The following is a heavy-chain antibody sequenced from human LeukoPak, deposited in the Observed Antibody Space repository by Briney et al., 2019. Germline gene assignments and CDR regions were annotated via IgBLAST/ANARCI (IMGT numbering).Heavy chain of an antibody. Sequence: PSETLSLTCAVYGGSFSGYYWSWLRQPPGKGLEWIGEINHSGSTNYNPSLKSRVTISVDTSKNQFSLKLSSVTAADTAVYYCAREARYDFWSGYYSDSYYFDYWGQGTLVTVSS. CDR3: AREARYDFWSGYYSDSYYFDY. CDR2: INHSGST. CDR1: GGSFSGYY. D-gene: IGHD3-3*01. V-gene: IGHV4-34*01. J-gene: IGHJ4*02.